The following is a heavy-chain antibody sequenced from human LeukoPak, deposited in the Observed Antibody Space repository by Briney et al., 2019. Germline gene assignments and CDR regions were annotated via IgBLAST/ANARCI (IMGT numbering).Heavy chain of an antibody. CDR1: GGSTSGTNW. CDR2: ISLAGQT. CDR3: SRESGPFCPFGY. D-gene: IGHD1-26*01. J-gene: IGHJ4*02. V-gene: IGHV4/OR15-8*02. Sequence: SETLSLTCGVSGGSTSGTNWWSWVRQPPGQGLEWIGEISLAGQTNYNPSLNGRVTMSLDKSSNQLSLHLTSVTAADTATYYCSRESGPFCPFGYWGQGTLVIVSS.